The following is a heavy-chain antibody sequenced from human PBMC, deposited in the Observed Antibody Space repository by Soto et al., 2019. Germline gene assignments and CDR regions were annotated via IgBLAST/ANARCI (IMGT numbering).Heavy chain of an antibody. D-gene: IGHD2-2*01. CDR2: INPSGGST. CDR3: ASDHCITTSCFLGD. CDR1: GYTFTSYY. J-gene: IGHJ4*02. Sequence: ASVKVSCKASGYTFTSYYMHWVRQAPGQGLEWMGIINPSGGSTSYAQKFQGRVTMTRDTSTSTVYMELRSRRSEDTAVYFCASDHCITTSCFLGDWGQGSSVTVSS. V-gene: IGHV1-46*01.